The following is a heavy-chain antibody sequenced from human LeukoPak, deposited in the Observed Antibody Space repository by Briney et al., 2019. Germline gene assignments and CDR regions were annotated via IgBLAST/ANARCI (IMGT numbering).Heavy chain of an antibody. J-gene: IGHJ4*02. Sequence: PSETLSLTCTFSGGSISGYYWSWIRQPPGKGLEWIGYIYYSGSTYYNPSLKSRVTISVDTSKNQFSLKLSSVTAADTAVYYCARNVAPAHFDYWGQGALVTVSS. CDR2: IYYSGST. V-gene: IGHV4-59*04. D-gene: IGHD2-2*01. CDR1: GGSISGYY. CDR3: ARNVAPAHFDY.